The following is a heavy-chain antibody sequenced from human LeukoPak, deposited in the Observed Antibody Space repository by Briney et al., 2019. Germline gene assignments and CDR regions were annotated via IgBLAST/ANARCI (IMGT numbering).Heavy chain of an antibody. CDR3: ARDRGHPGPFDY. CDR1: GYTFTSYD. V-gene: IGHV1-8*01. J-gene: IGHJ4*02. Sequence: ASVKVSCKASGYTFTSYDINWVRQATGQGPEWMGWMNPNSGNTGYAQKFQGRVTMTRNTSISTAYMELSSLRSEGTAVYFCARDRGHPGPFDYWGQGALVTVSS. D-gene: IGHD3-10*01. CDR2: MNPNSGNT.